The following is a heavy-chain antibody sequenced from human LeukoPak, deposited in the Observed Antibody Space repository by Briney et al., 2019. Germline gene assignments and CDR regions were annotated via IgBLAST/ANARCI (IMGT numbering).Heavy chain of an antibody. J-gene: IGHJ4*02. Sequence: GGSLRLSCAASGFRFSSYAMSWVRQAPGRGLEWVSAISGSGVSTYYADSVKGRFTISRDNSKNTLYLQMNSLRAEDTAVYYCAKILSSSSPGDYWGQGTLVTVSS. CDR2: ISGSGVST. CDR3: AKILSSSSPGDY. CDR1: GFRFSSYA. D-gene: IGHD6-13*01. V-gene: IGHV3-23*01.